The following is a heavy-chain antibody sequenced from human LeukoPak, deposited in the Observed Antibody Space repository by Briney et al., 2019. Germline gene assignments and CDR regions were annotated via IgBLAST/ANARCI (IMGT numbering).Heavy chain of an antibody. Sequence: SETLSLTCTVSGGSLSSGGYYWSWIRQHPGKGLEWIGYIYYSGSTYYNPSLKSRVTISVDTSKNQFSLKLSSVTAADTAVYYCARGGDDYVWGSYRLQGGFTYYFDYWGQGTLVTVSS. D-gene: IGHD3-16*02. CDR1: GGSLSSGGYY. J-gene: IGHJ4*02. CDR2: IYYSGST. CDR3: ARGGDDYVWGSYRLQGGFTYYFDY. V-gene: IGHV4-31*03.